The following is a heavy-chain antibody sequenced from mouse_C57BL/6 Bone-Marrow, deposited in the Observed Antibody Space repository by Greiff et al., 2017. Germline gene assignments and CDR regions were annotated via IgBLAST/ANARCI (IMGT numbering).Heavy chain of an antibody. Sequence: VQLQESGAELARPGASVKLSCKASGYTFTSYGISWVKQRTGQGLEWIGEIYPGSGNTYYNEKFKGKATLTADKSSSTAYMELRSLTSEDSAVYFCARWDDYDGGYFDYWGQGTTLTVSS. CDR2: IYPGSGNT. J-gene: IGHJ2*01. CDR3: ARWDDYDGGYFDY. D-gene: IGHD2-4*01. V-gene: IGHV1-81*01. CDR1: GYTFTSYG.